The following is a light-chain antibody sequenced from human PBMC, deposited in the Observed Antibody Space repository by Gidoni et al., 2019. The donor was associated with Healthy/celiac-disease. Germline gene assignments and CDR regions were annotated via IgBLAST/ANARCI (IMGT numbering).Light chain of an antibody. V-gene: IGKV2-28*01. J-gene: IGKJ2*01. Sequence: EIGMTQSPLSLPVTPGEPASISCSSSQSLLHSNGYNYLDWYLQKPGQSPQLLIYLGSNRVSGVPDRFSGSGSGTDFTLKISRVEAEDVGVYYCMQALQTPPTFGQGTKLEIK. CDR1: QSLLHSNGYNY. CDR3: MQALQTPPT. CDR2: LGS.